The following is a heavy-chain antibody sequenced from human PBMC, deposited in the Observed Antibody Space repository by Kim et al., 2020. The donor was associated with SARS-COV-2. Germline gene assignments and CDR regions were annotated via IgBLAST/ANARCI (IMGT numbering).Heavy chain of an antibody. V-gene: IGHV6-1*01. CDR3: AREATGGLDYFDY. D-gene: IGHD1-26*01. CDR2: PYYRSKWYN. CDR1: GDSVSSNSAA. J-gene: IGHJ4*02. Sequence: SQTLSLTCAISGDSVSSNSAAWSWFRQSPSSGLEWLGRPYYRSKWYNDYAVFVRSRITINSDTSNNQFSLQLSSVTPEDTAVYYCAREATGGLDYFDYWGQGTLVTVSS.